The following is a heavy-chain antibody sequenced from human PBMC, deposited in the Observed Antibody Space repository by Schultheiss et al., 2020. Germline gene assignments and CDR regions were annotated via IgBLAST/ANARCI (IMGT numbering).Heavy chain of an antibody. CDR1: GYTFTGYY. J-gene: IGHJ4*02. D-gene: IGHD5-18*01. Sequence: AAVKGSCKASGYTFTGYYMHWVRQAPGQGLEWMGWINPNSGGTNYAQKFQGRVTMTRDTSISTAYMELSRLRSDDTAVYYCARDMQLWAFDYWGQGTLVTVSS. CDR3: ARDMQLWAFDY. CDR2: INPNSGGT. V-gene: IGHV1-2*02.